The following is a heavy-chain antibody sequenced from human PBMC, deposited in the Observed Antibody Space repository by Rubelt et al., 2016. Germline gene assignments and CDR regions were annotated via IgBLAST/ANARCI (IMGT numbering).Heavy chain of an antibody. Sequence: QVQLQESGPGLVRPSETLSLTCTVSGGSIGSSYWSWIRQAPGKGLEWIAYIYYSGSVSYNPSLRSRVTIPLDRSKNQFTLKRGSVTAADTAVYYCARHASLNWFDPWGQGTLVTVSS. V-gene: IGHV4-59*08. CDR1: GGSIGSSY. CDR2: IYYSGSV. J-gene: IGHJ5*02. CDR3: ARHASLNWFDP.